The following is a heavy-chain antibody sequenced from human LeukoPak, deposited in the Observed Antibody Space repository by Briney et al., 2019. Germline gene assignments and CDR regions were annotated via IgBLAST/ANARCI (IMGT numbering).Heavy chain of an antibody. J-gene: IGHJ5*02. V-gene: IGHV1-2*06. CDR3: ASDYRNYGSGSYYNGFDP. D-gene: IGHD3-10*01. CDR2: INPNSGGT. CDR1: GYTFTGYY. Sequence: GASVKVSCKASGYTFTGYYMHWVRQAPGQGLEWMGRINPNSGGTNYAQKFQGRVTMTRDTSISTAYMELSRLRSDDTAVYYCASDYRNYGSGSYYNGFDPWDQGTLVTVSS.